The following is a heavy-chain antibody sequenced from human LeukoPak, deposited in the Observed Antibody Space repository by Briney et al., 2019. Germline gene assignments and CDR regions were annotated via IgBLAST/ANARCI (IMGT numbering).Heavy chain of an antibody. J-gene: IGHJ4*02. CDR1: GFTFTSSD. CDR2: IVVGSGNT. CDR3: VADRWVGATIFDY. V-gene: IGHV1-58*02. D-gene: IGHD1-26*01. Sequence: SVKVSCKASGFTFTSSDMQRVRQARGQRLEWIGWIVVGSGNTNYAQKFQERVTITRYMSTSPAYMELSSLRSEDTAVYYCVADRWVGATIFDYWGQGTLVTVSS.